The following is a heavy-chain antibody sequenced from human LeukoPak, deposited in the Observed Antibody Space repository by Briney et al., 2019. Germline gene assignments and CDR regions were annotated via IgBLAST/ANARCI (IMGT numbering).Heavy chain of an antibody. J-gene: IGHJ4*02. Sequence: SETLSLTCTVSGYSISSGYYGGWIRQSPGKGLEWIGSIYHAGSTFHNPSLKSRVTISVDTSKNQFSLKVNSVTAADTAVYYCARGYNSGWYAYWGQGTLVTVSS. CDR3: ARGYNSGWYAY. CDR2: IYHAGST. CDR1: GYSISSGYY. V-gene: IGHV4-38-2*02. D-gene: IGHD6-19*01.